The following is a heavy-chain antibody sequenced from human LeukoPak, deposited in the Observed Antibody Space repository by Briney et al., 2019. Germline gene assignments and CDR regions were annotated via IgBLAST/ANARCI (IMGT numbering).Heavy chain of an antibody. Sequence: GRSLRLSCAASGFTFDDYAMHWVRQAPGKGLEWGSGISWNSGSIGYADSVKGRFTISRDNAKNSLYLQMNSLRAEDTALYYCAKDRYEYSMATIVDYWGQGTLVTVSS. J-gene: IGHJ4*02. D-gene: IGHD5-24*01. CDR3: AKDRYEYSMATIVDY. CDR1: GFTFDDYA. V-gene: IGHV3-9*01. CDR2: ISWNSGSI.